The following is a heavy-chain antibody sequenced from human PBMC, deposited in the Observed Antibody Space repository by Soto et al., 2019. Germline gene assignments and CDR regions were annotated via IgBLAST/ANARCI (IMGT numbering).Heavy chain of an antibody. D-gene: IGHD6-13*01. V-gene: IGHV5-51*03. CDR3: ARSLVNGTYEAFDI. CDR2: IYPGDSDT. J-gene: IGHJ3*02. CDR1: GYNFNRYW. Sequence: EVYLAQSGAEVKKPGESLKISCKGSGYNFNRYWIGWVCQMPGKGLEWMGVIYPGDSDTRYSPSLQGQVTISADKSSSAAYLQWSSLQASDTATYYCARSLVNGTYEAFDIWGQGTMVTVSS.